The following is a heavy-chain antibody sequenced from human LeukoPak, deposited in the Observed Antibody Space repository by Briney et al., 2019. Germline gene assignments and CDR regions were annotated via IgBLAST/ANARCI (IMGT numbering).Heavy chain of an antibody. V-gene: IGHV6-1*01. CDR1: GDSVSSNSAA. Sequence: SQILSLTCAISGDSVSSNSAAWNWIRQSPSRGLEWLGRTYYTSKWYNDYAVSVKSRITINPDTSKNQLSLQLNSVTPEDTAVYYCAREAYYYDSSGPHDAFDIWGQGTMVTVSS. CDR3: AREAYYYDSSGPHDAFDI. D-gene: IGHD3-22*01. CDR2: TYYTSKWYN. J-gene: IGHJ3*02.